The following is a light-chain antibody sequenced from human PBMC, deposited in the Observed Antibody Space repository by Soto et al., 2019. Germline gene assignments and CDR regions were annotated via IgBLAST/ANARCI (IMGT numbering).Light chain of an antibody. CDR1: SSDVGSYNL. CDR2: EGG. V-gene: IGLV2-23*01. J-gene: IGLJ1*01. Sequence: QSALTQPASVSGSPGQSITISCTGTSSDVGSYNLVSWYQQHPGKAPKLMIYEGGKRPSAVSNRFSGSKSGNTASLTISGLQADDEADYYCCSYASSVTYVFGTGTKLTVL. CDR3: CSYASSVTYV.